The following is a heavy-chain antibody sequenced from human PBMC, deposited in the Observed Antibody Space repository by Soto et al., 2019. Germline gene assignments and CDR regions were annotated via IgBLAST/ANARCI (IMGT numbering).Heavy chain of an antibody. J-gene: IGHJ4*02. CDR2: ISYDGSNK. D-gene: IGHD2-2*01. CDR1: GFTFSSYG. V-gene: IGHV3-30*18. Sequence: GGSLRLSCAASGFTFSSYGMHWVRQAPGKGLEWVAVISYDGSNKYYADSVKGGLTISRDNSKNTLYLQMNSLRAEDTAVYYCAKTSRMCSSTSCSAEFDYWGQGTLVTVSS. CDR3: AKTSRMCSSTSCSAEFDY.